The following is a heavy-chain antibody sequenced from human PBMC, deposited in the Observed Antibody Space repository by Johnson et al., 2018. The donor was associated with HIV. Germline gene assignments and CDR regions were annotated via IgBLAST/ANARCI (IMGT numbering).Heavy chain of an antibody. CDR1: GFTFSEYY. Sequence: QVQLVESGGGVVRPGGSLRLSCAASGFTFSEYYMSWVRQSPGKGLEWVSYISSSGNTIYYADSVKGRFTISRDNAKNSVDLQMNSLRVDDTAVYYCVRDDGISGDAFDMWGQGTMVTVSS. D-gene: IGHD3-10*01. CDR3: VRDDGISGDAFDM. V-gene: IGHV3-11*04. CDR2: ISSSGNTI. J-gene: IGHJ3*02.